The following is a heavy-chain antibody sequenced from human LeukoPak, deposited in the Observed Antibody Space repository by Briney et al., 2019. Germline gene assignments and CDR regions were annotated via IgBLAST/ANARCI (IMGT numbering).Heavy chain of an antibody. Sequence: PRGSLRLSCAASGFTVSSNYMSWVRQAPGKGLEWVSVIYSGGGTVYADSVKGRVTISRHNSKNTLYLQMNSLRAEDTAVYYCARQVVVATITYFDYWGQGTLVTVSS. CDR3: ARQVVVATITYFDY. CDR2: IYSGGGT. CDR1: GFTVSSNY. D-gene: IGHD5-12*01. V-gene: IGHV3-53*04. J-gene: IGHJ4*02.